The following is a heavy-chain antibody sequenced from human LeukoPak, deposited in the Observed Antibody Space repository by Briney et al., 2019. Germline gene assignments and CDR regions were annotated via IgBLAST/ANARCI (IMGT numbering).Heavy chain of an antibody. CDR2: IYYSGST. J-gene: IGHJ4*02. CDR1: XGSISSGGYY. D-gene: IGHD3-10*01. V-gene: IGHV4-31*03. Sequence: SQTLSLTCTVSXGSISSGGYYWSWIRXXXXXXLEWIGYIYYSGSTYYNPSLKSRVTISVDTSKNQFSLKLSSVTAADTAVYYCARMVRGVMIFDYWGQGTLVTVSS. CDR3: ARMVRGVMIFDY.